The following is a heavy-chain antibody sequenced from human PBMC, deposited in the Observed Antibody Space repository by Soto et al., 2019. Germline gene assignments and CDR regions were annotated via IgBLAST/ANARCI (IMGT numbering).Heavy chain of an antibody. CDR3: ATRITVFGLLITTLDP. CDR1: GRAGTGSD. J-gene: IGHJ5*02. D-gene: IGHD3-3*01. V-gene: IGHV4-34*01. CDR2: INHTGGT. Sequence: SENVSLTGAVYGRAGTGSDCNWICQPPGKDLEWIGEINHTGGTHYNPSLKSRVTMSVDTSKNQFSLRLSSVTAADTAIYYCATRITVFGLLITTLDPRDPAPHVSVSS.